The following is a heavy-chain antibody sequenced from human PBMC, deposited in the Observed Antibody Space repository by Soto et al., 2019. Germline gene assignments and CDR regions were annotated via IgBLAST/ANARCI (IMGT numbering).Heavy chain of an antibody. CDR2: IKSKTDGGTT. V-gene: IGHV3-15*01. CDR3: TTAILCSSTSCYLHYFDY. CDR1: GFIFSSYA. J-gene: IGHJ4*02. D-gene: IGHD2-2*01. Sequence: GGSLRLSCAASGFIFSSYAMSWVRQAPGKGLEWVGRIKSKTDGGTTDYAAPVKGRFTISRDDSKNTLYLQMNSLKTEDTAVYYCTTAILCSSTSCYLHYFDYWGQGTLVTVSS.